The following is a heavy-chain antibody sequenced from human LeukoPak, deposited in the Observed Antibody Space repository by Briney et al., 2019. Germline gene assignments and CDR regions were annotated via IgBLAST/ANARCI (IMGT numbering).Heavy chain of an antibody. CDR3: ARDLGSSATSTNWFDP. Sequence: GASVKVSCKASGYTFTSYGISWVRQAPEQGLEWMGWISAYNGNTNYAQKLQGRVTMTTDTSTSTAYMELRSLRSDDTAVYYCARDLGSSATSTNWFDPWGQGTLVTVSS. CDR2: ISAYNGNT. CDR1: GYTFTSYG. V-gene: IGHV1-18*01. D-gene: IGHD6-6*01. J-gene: IGHJ5*02.